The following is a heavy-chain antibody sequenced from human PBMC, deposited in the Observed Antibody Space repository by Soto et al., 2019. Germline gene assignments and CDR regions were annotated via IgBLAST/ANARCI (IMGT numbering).Heavy chain of an antibody. J-gene: IGHJ3*02. CDR2: ISSSSSTI. D-gene: IGHD5-18*01. Sequence: GGSLRLSCAASGFTFSSYSMNWVRQAPGKGLEWVSYISSSSSTIYYADSVKGRFTISRDNAKNSLYLQMNSLRDEDTAVYYCARTRIQLWADAFDIWGQGTMVTVSS. CDR3: ARTRIQLWADAFDI. V-gene: IGHV3-48*02. CDR1: GFTFSSYS.